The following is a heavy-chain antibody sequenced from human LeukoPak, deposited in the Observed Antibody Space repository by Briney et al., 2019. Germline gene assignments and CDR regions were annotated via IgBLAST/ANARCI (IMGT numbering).Heavy chain of an antibody. J-gene: IGHJ4*02. CDR3: ARTERYYYDSSGPFDY. Sequence: GASVTVSCKASGYTFTGYYMHWVRQAPGQGLEWMGWINPNSGGTNYAQKFQGRVTMTRDTSISTAYMELSRLRSDDTAVYYCARTERYYYDSSGPFDYWGQGTLVTVSS. D-gene: IGHD3-22*01. V-gene: IGHV1-2*02. CDR2: INPNSGGT. CDR1: GYTFTGYY.